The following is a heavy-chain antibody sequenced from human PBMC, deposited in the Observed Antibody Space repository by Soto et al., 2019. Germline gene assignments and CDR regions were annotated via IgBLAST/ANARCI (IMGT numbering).Heavy chain of an antibody. V-gene: IGHV3-30-3*01. CDR2: ISYDGSNK. CDR3: ARDRGNDCSSSSGYTEGYYFDY. D-gene: IGHD2-2*02. J-gene: IGHJ4*02. CDR1: GFTFSSYA. Sequence: QVHLVESGGGVVQPGRSLRLSCAASGFTFSSYAMHWVRQAPGKGLEWVAVISYDGSNKYYADSVKGRFTISRDHSKKWLYLQMKSLSGEGTAVYYWARDRGNDCSSSSGYTEGYYFDYCGQRTLVTASS.